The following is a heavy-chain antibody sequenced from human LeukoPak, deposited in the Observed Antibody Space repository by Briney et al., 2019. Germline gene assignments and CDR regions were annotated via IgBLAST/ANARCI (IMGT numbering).Heavy chain of an antibody. V-gene: IGHV3-21*01. CDR3: ARGNAPLPFDY. CDR2: ISSDDGYI. Sequence: GGSLRLSCAESGFIFSTYSMHWVRQAPGKGLEWVSSISSDDGYIYYADSVKGRFTISRDNAKDSLYLQMNSLRAEDTAVYYCARGNAPLPFDYWGQGTLVTVSS. D-gene: IGHD2-2*01. CDR1: GFIFSTYS. J-gene: IGHJ4*02.